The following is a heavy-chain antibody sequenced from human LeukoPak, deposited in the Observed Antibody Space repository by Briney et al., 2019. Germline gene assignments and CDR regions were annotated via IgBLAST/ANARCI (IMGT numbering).Heavy chain of an antibody. CDR2: ISTSSSTI. Sequence: GGTLRLSCVASGFTFSRYGMNWVRQAPGKGMELVSYISTSSSTIYYANSVKGRFTIFRDNAKNSLYLQMNSLRPDDTAVYYCVSLNAEYGDYPSPLLSWGQGTLVTVSS. D-gene: IGHD4-17*01. CDR1: GFTFSRYG. J-gene: IGHJ5*02. V-gene: IGHV3-48*01. CDR3: VSLNAEYGDYPSPLLS.